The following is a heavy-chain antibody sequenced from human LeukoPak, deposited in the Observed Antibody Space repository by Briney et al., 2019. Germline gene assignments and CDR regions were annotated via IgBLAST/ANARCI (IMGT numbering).Heavy chain of an antibody. CDR1: GDSITNTNYC. Sequence: SETLSLTCSVSGDSITNTNYCWAWIRRPPGQGLEWIGSVYYNGGTYYNPSLESRVIISVDTSKHFSLKVNSVTAADTAVYFCARQSFGVLLGWFDPWGQGSLVTVSS. CDR3: ARQSFGVLLGWFDP. CDR2: VYYNGGT. D-gene: IGHD3-3*01. J-gene: IGHJ5*02. V-gene: IGHV4-39*01.